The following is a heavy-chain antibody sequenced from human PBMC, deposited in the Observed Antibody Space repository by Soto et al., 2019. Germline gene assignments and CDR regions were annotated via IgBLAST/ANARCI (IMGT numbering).Heavy chain of an antibody. CDR1: GFTFSSYG. J-gene: IGHJ1*01. V-gene: IGHV3-33*06. CDR3: AHEQQLVFQH. D-gene: IGHD6-13*01. Sequence: QVQLVESGGGVVQPGRSLRLSCAASGFTFSSYGMHWVRQAPGKGLEWVAVIWYDGSNKYYADSVKGRFTISRDNSKSTLYLQMNSLRAEDTAVYYCAHEQQLVFQHWGQGTLVTVSS. CDR2: IWYDGSNK.